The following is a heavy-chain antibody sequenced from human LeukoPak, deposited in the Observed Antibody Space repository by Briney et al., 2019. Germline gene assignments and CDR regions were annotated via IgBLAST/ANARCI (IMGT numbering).Heavy chain of an antibody. CDR3: VSPPRSTPGMDI. CDR2: INQDESER. Sequence: GGSLRLSCAASGFTLSNYYMSWFRQAPGKGLEWVANINQDESERSYLDSVKGRFTISRDNTKNSLFLQMNTLRVEDTAVYYCVSPPRSTPGMDIWGQGTTVTVSS. D-gene: IGHD6-13*01. J-gene: IGHJ6*02. CDR1: GFTLSNYY. V-gene: IGHV3-7*01.